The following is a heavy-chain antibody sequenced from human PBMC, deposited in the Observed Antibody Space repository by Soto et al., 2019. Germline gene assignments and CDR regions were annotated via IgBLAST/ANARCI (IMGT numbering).Heavy chain of an antibody. CDR1: GFTFSSYA. CDR2: ISGSGGST. D-gene: IGHD2-2*01. CDR3: AKSLIVVVVPAATDV. Sequence: GGSLRLSCAASGFTFSSYAMSWVRQAPGKGLEWVSAISGSGGSTYYADSVKGRFTISRDNSKNTLYLQMNSLRAEDTAVYYSAKSLIVVVVPAATDVWGKGTTVTVSS. V-gene: IGHV3-23*01. J-gene: IGHJ6*04.